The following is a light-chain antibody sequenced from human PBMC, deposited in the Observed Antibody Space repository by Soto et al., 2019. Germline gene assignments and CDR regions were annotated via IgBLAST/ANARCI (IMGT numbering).Light chain of an antibody. CDR2: GAS. V-gene: IGKV3-20*01. Sequence: EIVLTQSPGTLSLSPGERATLSCRASQSVSSSYLAWYRQKPGQTPRLLIYGASSRATGIPDRFDGSGSGTDFTLTISRLEPEDFAVYYCQQYGSSPGFGGGTKVDIK. CDR1: QSVSSSY. J-gene: IGKJ4*01. CDR3: QQYGSSPG.